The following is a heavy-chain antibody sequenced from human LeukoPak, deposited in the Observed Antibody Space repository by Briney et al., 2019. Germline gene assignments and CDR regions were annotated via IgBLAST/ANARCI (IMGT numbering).Heavy chain of an antibody. CDR2: INPNSGGT. CDR3: ARDGSVESGHYYFDF. J-gene: IGHJ4*02. D-gene: IGHD2-2*03. Sequence: ASVKVSCEASGYTFTSYYMHWVRQAPGQGLEWMGRINPNSGGTNYAQKFQGRVTMTRDTSISTAYMELSRLRSDDTAVYYCARDGSVESGHYYFDFWGQGTLVTVSS. V-gene: IGHV1-2*06. CDR1: GYTFTSYY.